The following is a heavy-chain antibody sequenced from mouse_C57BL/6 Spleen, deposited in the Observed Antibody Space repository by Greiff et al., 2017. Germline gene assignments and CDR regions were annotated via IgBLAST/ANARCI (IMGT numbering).Heavy chain of an antibody. Sequence: DVMLVESGPGLVKPSQSLSLTCSVTGYSITSGYYWNWIRQFPGNKLEWMGYISYDGSNNYNPSLKNRISITRDTSKNQFFLKLNSVTTEDTATYYCARGGWLRRFAYWGQGTLVTVSA. D-gene: IGHD2-2*01. V-gene: IGHV3-6*01. CDR2: ISYDGSN. CDR3: ARGGWLRRFAY. CDR1: GYSITSGYY. J-gene: IGHJ3*01.